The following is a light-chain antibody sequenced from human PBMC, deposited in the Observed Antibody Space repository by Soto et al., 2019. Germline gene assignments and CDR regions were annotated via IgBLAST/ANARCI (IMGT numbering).Light chain of an antibody. CDR2: EVT. J-gene: IGLJ1*01. V-gene: IGLV2-8*01. CDR1: SGDIGGYDY. Sequence: QSALTQPPSASGSPGQSVTISCTGTSGDIGGYDYVSWYQQHPGKAPKLMIYEVTKRPLGVPDRFSGSKSGNTASLTVSGFQAEDEADYYCSSYAGSNNPYVGGTGTKV. CDR3: SSYAGSNNPYV.